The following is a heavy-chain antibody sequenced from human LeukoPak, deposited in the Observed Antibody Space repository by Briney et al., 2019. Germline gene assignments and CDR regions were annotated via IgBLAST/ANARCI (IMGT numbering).Heavy chain of an antibody. V-gene: IGHV3-30-3*01. Sequence: GGSLRLSCAASGFTFSSYAMHWVRQAPGKGLEWVAVISYDGSNKYYADSVKGRFTISRDNAKNSLYLQMNSLRAEDTAVYYCARDAPNDFWSGYYPDYFDYWGQGTLVTVSS. D-gene: IGHD3-3*01. CDR1: GFTFSSYA. CDR3: ARDAPNDFWSGYYPDYFDY. J-gene: IGHJ4*02. CDR2: ISYDGSNK.